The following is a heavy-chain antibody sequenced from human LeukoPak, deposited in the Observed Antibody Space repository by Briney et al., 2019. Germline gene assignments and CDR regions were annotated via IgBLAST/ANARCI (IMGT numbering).Heavy chain of an antibody. Sequence: GGSLRLSCLVSGFSVSHNYVSWVPQAPGKGLEWVSNIYGDGSTNYADSVRGRLTISRDNSKNTYYLQMNSLRTEDTAVYYCAKDYPGPYYYDSSGDPWGQGTLVTVSS. CDR3: AKDYPGPYYYDSSGDP. J-gene: IGHJ5*02. D-gene: IGHD3-22*01. V-gene: IGHV3-53*01. CDR1: GFSVSHNY. CDR2: IYGDGST.